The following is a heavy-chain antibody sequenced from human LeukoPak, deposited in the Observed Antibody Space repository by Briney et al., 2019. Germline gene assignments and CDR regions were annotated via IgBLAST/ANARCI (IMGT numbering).Heavy chain of an antibody. CDR2: INHSGST. CDR1: GGSFSGSY. CDR3: ARRGYSGYGVQYDFDY. V-gene: IGHV4-34*01. D-gene: IGHD5-12*01. Sequence: PSETLSPAWAVDGGSFSGSYRSWVSQHPRNGMEWIGEINHSGSTNYNPSLKSRVTISVDTSKTQFSLKLSSVTAADTAVYYCARRGYSGYGVQYDFDYWGQGTLVTVSS. J-gene: IGHJ4*02.